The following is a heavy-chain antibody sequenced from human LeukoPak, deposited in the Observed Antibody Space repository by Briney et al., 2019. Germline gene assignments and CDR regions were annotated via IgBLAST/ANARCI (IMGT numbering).Heavy chain of an antibody. J-gene: IGHJ6*02. V-gene: IGHV1-2*02. D-gene: IGHD5-12*01. CDR3: ARGGERRGYSGYDYAWNYGMDV. CDR1: GYTFTGYY. CDR2: INPNSGGT. Sequence: ASVKVACKASGYTFTGYYIHWVRQAPGQGLEGMGWINPNSGGTNYAQKFQGRVTMTRDTSISTAYMELSRLRSDDTAVYYCARGGERRGYSGYDYAWNYGMDVWGQGTTVTVSS.